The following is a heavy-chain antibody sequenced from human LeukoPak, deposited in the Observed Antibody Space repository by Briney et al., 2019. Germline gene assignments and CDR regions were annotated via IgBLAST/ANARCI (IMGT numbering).Heavy chain of an antibody. D-gene: IGHD3-16*02. CDR1: GYTFTSYG. CDR2: ISAYNGNT. Sequence: ASVKVSCKASGYTFTSYGISWVRQASGQGLEWMGWISAYNGNTNYAQKLQGRVTMTTDTSTSTAYMELRSLRSDDTAVYYCARESISYDYVWGSYRYNDYWGQGTLVTVSS. J-gene: IGHJ4*02. CDR3: ARESISYDYVWGSYRYNDY. V-gene: IGHV1-18*01.